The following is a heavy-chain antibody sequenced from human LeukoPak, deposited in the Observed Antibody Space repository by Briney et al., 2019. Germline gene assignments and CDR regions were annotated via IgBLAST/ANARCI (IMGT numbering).Heavy chain of an antibody. Sequence: GGSVRLSCAAPGFTFSSYWMHWVRQAPGKGLEWVSRINGDGSNTDYADSVKGRFTISRDSAKNTLYLQMNSLRAEDTAVYYCARGGGYSYAPFDYWGQGTLVTVSS. J-gene: IGHJ4*02. V-gene: IGHV3-74*01. CDR2: INGDGSNT. CDR1: GFTFSSYW. CDR3: ARGGGYSYAPFDY. D-gene: IGHD5-18*01.